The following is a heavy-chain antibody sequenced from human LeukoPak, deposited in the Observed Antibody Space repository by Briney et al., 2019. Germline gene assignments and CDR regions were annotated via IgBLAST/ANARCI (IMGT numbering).Heavy chain of an antibody. J-gene: IGHJ4*02. CDR3: ARGGRFCFNGKCYPQSFDY. CDR1: GYTFTTYG. D-gene: IGHD2-2*01. Sequence: ASVKVSCKPSGYTFTTYGINWARQAPGQGLEWMGWISVHNGDTNYAPKFQDRVTMTTDTSTGTAYMELRSLKPDDTAVFYCARGGRFCFNGKCYPQSFDYWGQGTLVTVSS. CDR2: ISVHNGDT. V-gene: IGHV1-18*01.